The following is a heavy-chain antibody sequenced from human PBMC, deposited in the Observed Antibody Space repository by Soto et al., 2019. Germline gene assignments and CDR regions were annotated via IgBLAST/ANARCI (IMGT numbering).Heavy chain of an antibody. D-gene: IGHD6-19*01. CDR1: GGSISSYY. CDR2: IYYSAST. V-gene: IGHV4-59*01. J-gene: IGHJ5*02. CDR3: AREQQWLTPSRWFDP. Sequence: SETLSLPCTVSGGSISSYYWIRIRQPPGKGLEWIGYIYYSASTNYNPSLKSRVTISVDTSKNHFSLKLSSVTAADTAVYYCAREQQWLTPSRWFDPWGQATLVTVSS.